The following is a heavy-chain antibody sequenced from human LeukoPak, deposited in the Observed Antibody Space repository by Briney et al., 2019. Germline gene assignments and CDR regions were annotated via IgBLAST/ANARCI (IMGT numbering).Heavy chain of an antibody. CDR3: ARQGFRSTWFDP. Sequence: SETLSLTCTVSGGSVSSTSYYWGWMRHPPGKGLEWIGSFYYSGSSYYNPSLKSRVTISVDTAKHQFSLKVYSVTAADTAVYYCARQGFRSTWFDPWGQGTLVTVSS. J-gene: IGHJ5*02. CDR2: FYYSGSS. CDR1: GGSVSSTSYY. V-gene: IGHV4-39*01.